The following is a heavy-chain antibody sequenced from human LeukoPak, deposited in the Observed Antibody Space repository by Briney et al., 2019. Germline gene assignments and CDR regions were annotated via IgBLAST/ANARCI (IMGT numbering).Heavy chain of an antibody. D-gene: IGHD1-26*01. CDR3: ATGSGSSGDY. V-gene: IGHV1-24*01. Sequence: AASVKVSCKVSGYTLTELSMHWVRQAPGKGLEWMGGFDPEDGETIYAQKFQGRVTMTEDTSTDTAYMELSSLRSEDTAMYYCATGSGSSGDYWGQGTLVTVSS. CDR2: FDPEDGET. J-gene: IGHJ4*02. CDR1: GYTLTELS.